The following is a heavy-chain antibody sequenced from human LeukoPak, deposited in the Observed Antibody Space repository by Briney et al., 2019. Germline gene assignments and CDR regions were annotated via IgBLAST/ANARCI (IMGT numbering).Heavy chain of an antibody. CDR1: GFTFGNYA. CDR2: ISSSGLST. Sequence: GGSLRLSCAASGFTFGNYAMHWVRQAPEKGLDYVSAISSSGLSTYYADSVKGRFTISRDNSKNALDLQMSSRRAEDTALYYSASSPRSAPGPPFDYWRQGILVSVSS. CDR3: ASSPRSAPGPPFDY. V-gene: IGHV3-64D*06. J-gene: IGHJ4*02.